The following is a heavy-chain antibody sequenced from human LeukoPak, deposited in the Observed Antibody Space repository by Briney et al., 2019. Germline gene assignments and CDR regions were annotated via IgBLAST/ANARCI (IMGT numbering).Heavy chain of an antibody. CDR1: GYTFTSYD. J-gene: IGHJ5*02. CDR2: MNPNSGNT. V-gene: IGHV1-8*03. CDR3: ARGPPYDFWSGYYLDWFDP. D-gene: IGHD3-3*01. Sequence: ASVKVSCKASGYTFTSYDINWVRHATGQGLEWMGWMNPNSGNTGYAQKFQGRVTITRNTSISTAYMELSSLRSEDTAVYYCARGPPYDFWSGYYLDWFDPWGQGTLVTVSP.